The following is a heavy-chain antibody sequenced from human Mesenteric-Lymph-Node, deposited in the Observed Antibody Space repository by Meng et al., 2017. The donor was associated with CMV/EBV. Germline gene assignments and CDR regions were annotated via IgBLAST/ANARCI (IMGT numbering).Heavy chain of an antibody. V-gene: IGHV1-69*05. CDR3: AKTMVVTPDAFDI. CDR1: GGTFSSYA. Sequence: SVKVSCKASGGTFSSYAISWVRQAPGQGLEWMGGIIPIFGTANYAQKFQGRVTITTDESTSTAYMELSSLRSEDTAVYYCAKTMVVTPDAFDIWGQGTMVTVSS. J-gene: IGHJ3*02. CDR2: IIPIFGTA. D-gene: IGHD4-23*01.